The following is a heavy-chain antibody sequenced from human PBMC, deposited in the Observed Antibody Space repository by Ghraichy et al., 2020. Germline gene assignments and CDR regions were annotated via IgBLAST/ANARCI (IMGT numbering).Heavy chain of an antibody. CDR1: GYTFTSYA. CDR3: ARDLWYYYGSGSFPFDY. D-gene: IGHD3-10*01. J-gene: IGHJ4*02. CDR2: INAGNGNT. V-gene: IGHV1-3*01. Sequence: ASVKVSCKASGYTFTSYAMHWVRQAPGQRLEWMGWINAGNGNTKYSQKFQGRVTITRDTSASTAYMELSSLRSEDTAVYYCARDLWYYYGSGSFPFDYWGQGTLVTVSS.